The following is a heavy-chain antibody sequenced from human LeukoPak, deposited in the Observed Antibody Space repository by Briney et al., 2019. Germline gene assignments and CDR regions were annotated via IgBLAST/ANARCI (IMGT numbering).Heavy chain of an antibody. Sequence: GSLRLSCAASGFTFSDYYMSWIRQAPGKGLEWVSYISSSGSTIYYADSVKGRFTISRDNAKNSLYLQMNSLRAEDTAVYYCARVQAIEYSSSSEDYWGQGTLVTVSS. J-gene: IGHJ4*02. D-gene: IGHD6-6*01. CDR3: ARVQAIEYSSSSEDY. CDR1: GFTFSDYY. CDR2: ISSSGSTI. V-gene: IGHV3-11*04.